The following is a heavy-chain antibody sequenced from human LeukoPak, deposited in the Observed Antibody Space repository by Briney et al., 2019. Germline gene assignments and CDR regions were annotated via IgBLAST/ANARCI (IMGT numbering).Heavy chain of an antibody. D-gene: IGHD1-14*01. CDR2: ISTSGRTI. CDR3: ARAGYFFDY. Sequence: GGSLRLSCAASGFTFSIYEMNWVRQAPGKGLEWVSYISTSGRTIYYADSVKGRFTISRDNAKNSLYLQMNSLRAEDTAVYYCARAGYFFDYWGQGTLVTVSS. V-gene: IGHV3-48*03. J-gene: IGHJ4*02. CDR1: GFTFSIYE.